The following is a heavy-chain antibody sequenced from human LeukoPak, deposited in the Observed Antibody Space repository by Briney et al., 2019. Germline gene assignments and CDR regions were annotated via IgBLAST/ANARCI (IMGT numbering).Heavy chain of an antibody. CDR3: ARDRAAAGY. CDR2: ISYDGSNK. D-gene: IGHD6-13*01. CDR1: GFTFSSYA. Sequence: GGSLRLSCAASGFTFSSYAMHWVRQAPGEGLEWVAVISYDGSNKYYADSVKGRFTISRDNSKNTLYLQMNSLRAEDTAVYYCARDRAAAGYWGQGTLVTVSS. V-gene: IGHV3-30-3*01. J-gene: IGHJ4*02.